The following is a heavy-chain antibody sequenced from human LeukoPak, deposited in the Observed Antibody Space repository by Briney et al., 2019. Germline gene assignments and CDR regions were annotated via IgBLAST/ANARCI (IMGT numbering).Heavy chain of an antibody. V-gene: IGHV1-2*02. CDR2: INPNSGGT. Sequence: ASVKVSCKASGYTFTSYYMHWVRQAPGQGLEWMGWINPNSGGTNYAQKFQGRVTMTRDTSISTAYMELSRLRSDDTAVYYCARGVPAAILPLTIYYYYGMDVWGQGTTVTVSS. D-gene: IGHD2-2*02. J-gene: IGHJ6*02. CDR3: ARGVPAAILPLTIYYYYGMDV. CDR1: GYTFTSYY.